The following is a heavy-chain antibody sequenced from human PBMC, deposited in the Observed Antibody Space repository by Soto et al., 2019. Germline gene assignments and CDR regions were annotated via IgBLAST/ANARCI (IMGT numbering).Heavy chain of an antibody. D-gene: IGHD6-25*01. J-gene: IGHJ6*02. Sequence: PSGTLSLTCTVSGGSISSSRCHWGWIRQPPGKGLEWIASIKYSGTTFYNPSLKSRVTLSVDTSKNQFALKLSSVTAAETAVYYCARGSRVKIPAASGRDYYYHGLDVWGQGTAVT. CDR3: ARGSRVKIPAASGRDYYYHGLDV. V-gene: IGHV4-39*01. CDR1: GGSISSSRCH. CDR2: IKYSGTT.